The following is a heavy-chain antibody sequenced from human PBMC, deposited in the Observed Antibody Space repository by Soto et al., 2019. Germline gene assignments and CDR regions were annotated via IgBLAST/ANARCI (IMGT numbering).Heavy chain of an antibody. J-gene: IGHJ4*02. CDR1: GFTFSSYG. V-gene: IGHV3-30*03. CDR2: ISYDGSNT. CDR3: ARELYYDFWSGFNTPSYYFAE. D-gene: IGHD3-3*01. Sequence: QVQLVESGGGVVQPGRSPRLSCVASGFTFSSYGMHWVRQAPGKGLEWVAIISYDGSNTYYPDSVKGRFTISRDNSKNTLYRQMIRLSSEDTAVHHCARELYYDFWSGFNTPSYYFAEWGQGTLVTVSS.